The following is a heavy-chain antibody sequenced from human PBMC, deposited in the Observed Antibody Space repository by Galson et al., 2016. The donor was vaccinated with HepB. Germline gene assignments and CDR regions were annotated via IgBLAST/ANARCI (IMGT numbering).Heavy chain of an antibody. CDR1: GNTFSTYY. D-gene: IGHD2-15*01. V-gene: IGHV1-46*01. CDR2: VLSSGGTT. J-gene: IGHJ2*01. CDR3: ARGRVCSGGSCYPNWYFDL. Sequence: SVKVSCKASGNTFSTYYIHWVRQAPGQGLEWMGTVLSSGGTTSYAQKFQDRVTMTRDTSTSTVYMELSSLRSEDTAVYFCARGRVCSGGSCYPNWYFDLWGRGTLVTVSS.